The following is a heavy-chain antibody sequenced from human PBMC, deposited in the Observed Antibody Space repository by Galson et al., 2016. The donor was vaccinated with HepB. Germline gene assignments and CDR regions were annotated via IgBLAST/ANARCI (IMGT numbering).Heavy chain of an antibody. V-gene: IGHV6-1*01. J-gene: IGHJ6*02. CDR1: GDSVSSNSAA. D-gene: IGHD1/OR15-1a*01. Sequence: CAISGDSVSSNSAAWNWIRQSPSRGLEWLGRTYYRSKWYNDYAVSVKSRIIVNPDTSKNQFSLQLNSVTPGDTAVYYCVEQRKGAPYGMDGWGQGTTVTVSS. CDR2: TYYRSKWYN. CDR3: VEQRKGAPYGMDG.